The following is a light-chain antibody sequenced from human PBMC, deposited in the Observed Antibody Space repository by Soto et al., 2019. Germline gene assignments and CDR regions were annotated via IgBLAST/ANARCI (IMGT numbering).Light chain of an antibody. CDR2: DAS. CDR3: QQSDSLPII. V-gene: IGKV1-33*01. J-gene: IGKJ5*01. Sequence: DIQMTQSPSSLSASVCDRVTITCRASQDISNYLNWYQQRPGKAPKLLIYDASNLERGVPSRFSGTRSGTHFTFAITRLQPEDVATYYGQQSDSLPIIFGQGTRLEI. CDR1: QDISNY.